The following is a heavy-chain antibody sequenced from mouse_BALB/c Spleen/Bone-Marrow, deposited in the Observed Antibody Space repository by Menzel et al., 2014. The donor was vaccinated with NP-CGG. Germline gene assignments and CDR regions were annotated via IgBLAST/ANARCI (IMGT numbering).Heavy chain of an antibody. CDR3: ASRGFAY. J-gene: IGHJ3*01. CDR1: RDSITRGY. CDR2: ISNSGST. V-gene: IGHV3-8*02. Sequence: EVKPEESGPSLVKPSQTLSLTCSVTRDSITRGYWHWIRKVPGNKLKYMGSISNSGSTYYNPSLKSRISFTRDTSKIQYLLPLNSVTTEDTATYYGASRGFAYWGQGTLVTVSA.